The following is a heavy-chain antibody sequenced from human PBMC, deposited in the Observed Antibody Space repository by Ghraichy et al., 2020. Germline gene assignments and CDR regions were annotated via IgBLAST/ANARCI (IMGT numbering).Heavy chain of an antibody. CDR3: ARMSPAAVYGMDV. CDR2: INPNSGGT. CDR1: GYTFTGYY. D-gene: IGHD2-2*01. J-gene: IGHJ6*02. V-gene: IGHV1-2*02. Sequence: ASVKVSCKASGYTFTGYYMHWVRQAPGQGLEWMGWINPNSGGTNYAQKFQGRVTMTRDTSISTAYMELSRLRSDDTAVYYCARMSPAAVYGMDVWGQGTTVTVSS.